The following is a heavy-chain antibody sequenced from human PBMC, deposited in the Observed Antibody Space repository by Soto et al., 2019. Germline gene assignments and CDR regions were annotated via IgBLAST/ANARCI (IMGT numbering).Heavy chain of an antibody. D-gene: IGHD3-9*01. CDR2: ISSDGSST. J-gene: IGHJ4*02. CDR1: GFSFRSYW. CDR3: AREYYGVLTGYYHDY. Sequence: EVQLVESGGGLVQSGGSLGLSCAASGFSFRSYWMHWVRQAPGKGLVWVARISSDGSSTTYADSANGRFTISRDNAAKTLYLQMSSLRAEDTAVYYCAREYYGVLTGYYHDYWGQGTLVTVSS. V-gene: IGHV3-74*01.